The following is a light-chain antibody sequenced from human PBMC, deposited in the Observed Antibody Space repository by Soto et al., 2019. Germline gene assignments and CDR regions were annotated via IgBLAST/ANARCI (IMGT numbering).Light chain of an antibody. J-gene: IGLJ7*01. V-gene: IGLV1-36*01. CDR3: AAWYDSLNGPV. CDR2: YDD. CDR1: SSNIGNNA. Sequence: QAVVTQPPSVSEAPRQRVTISCSGSSSNIGNNAVNWYQQLPGKAPKLLIYYDDLLPSGVSDRFSGSKSGTSASLAISWLQSEDESDYYCAAWYDSLNGPVFGGGTQLTVL.